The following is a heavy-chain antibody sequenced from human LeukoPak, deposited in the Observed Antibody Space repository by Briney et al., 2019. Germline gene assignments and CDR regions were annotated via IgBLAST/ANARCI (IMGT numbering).Heavy chain of an antibody. D-gene: IGHD6-13*01. CDR2: IYSGGST. Sequence: GGSLRLSCAASGFTVSSNYMSWVRQAPGKGLEWVSVIYSGGSTYYADSVKGRFTISRDNSKNTLYLQMNSLRAEDTAVYYCARDPYSSRVFDYWGQGTLVTVSS. V-gene: IGHV3-66*01. CDR1: GFTVSSNY. CDR3: ARDPYSSRVFDY. J-gene: IGHJ4*02.